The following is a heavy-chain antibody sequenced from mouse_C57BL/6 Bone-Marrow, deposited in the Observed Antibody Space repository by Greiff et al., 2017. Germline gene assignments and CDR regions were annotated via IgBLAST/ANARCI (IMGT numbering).Heavy chain of an antibody. Sequence: VQLQQPGAELVRPGSSVKLSCKASGYTFTSYWMHWVKQRPIQGLEGFGNIGPSDSETNYNQKFKDKATMTVDKSSSTAYMQLSSLTSEDSAVYYCARDTTAYGCFDDWGTGTTVTVSS. V-gene: IGHV1-52*01. CDR2: IGPSDSET. CDR3: ARDTTAYGCFDD. D-gene: IGHD1-2*01. CDR1: GYTFTSYW. J-gene: IGHJ1*03.